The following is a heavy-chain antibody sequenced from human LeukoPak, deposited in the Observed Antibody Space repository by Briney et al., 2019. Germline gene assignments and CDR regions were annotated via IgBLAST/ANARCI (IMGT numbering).Heavy chain of an antibody. V-gene: IGHV1-46*01. D-gene: IGHD6-19*01. J-gene: IGHJ3*02. Sequence: GASVKVSCKASGYTFTSYYMHWVRQAPGQGLEWMGIINPSGGSTSYARKFQGRVTMTRDTSTSTVYMELSSLRSEDTAVYYCARERAVLDAFDIWGQGTMVTVSS. CDR2: INPSGGST. CDR1: GYTFTSYY. CDR3: ARERAVLDAFDI.